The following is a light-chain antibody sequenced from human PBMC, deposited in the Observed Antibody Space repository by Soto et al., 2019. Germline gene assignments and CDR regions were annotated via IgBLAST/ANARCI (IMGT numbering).Light chain of an antibody. CDR2: AAS. Sequence: DIQMTQSPSSLSASVGDRVTITCRASQSLSSYLHWYQQKPGRAPKLLIYAASSLQSGVPSRFSGSGSGTDFTLTINSLQPEDFATYYCQQTYSTPLTFGGGTKVDIK. J-gene: IGKJ4*01. CDR1: QSLSSY. V-gene: IGKV1-39*01. CDR3: QQTYSTPLT.